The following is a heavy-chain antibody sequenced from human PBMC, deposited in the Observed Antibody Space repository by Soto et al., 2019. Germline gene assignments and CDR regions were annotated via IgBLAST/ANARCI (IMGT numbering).Heavy chain of an antibody. D-gene: IGHD2-2*01. J-gene: IGHJ4*02. Sequence: PGGSLRLSCAASGFSFSSYWMNWIRQAPGKGLEWVANINRDGSDTYYLDSVKGRFTISRDNAGNPLYLQMNSLRAEDTAVYFCARVPRGPYFQSWGQGTLVTVSS. CDR2: INRDGSDT. CDR3: ARVPRGPYFQS. CDR1: GFSFSSYW. V-gene: IGHV3-7*01.